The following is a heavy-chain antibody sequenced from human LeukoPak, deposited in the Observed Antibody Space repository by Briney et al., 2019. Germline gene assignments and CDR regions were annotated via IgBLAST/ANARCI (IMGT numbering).Heavy chain of an antibody. J-gene: IGHJ6*02. Sequence: SETLSLTCTVSGGSISSSSYYWGWIRQPPGKGLEWIGSIYYSGSTYYNPSLKSRVTISVDTSKNQFSLKLSSVTAADTAVYYCAREAPSRYWVGTAMATEFRWYYGMDVWGQGTTVTVSS. V-gene: IGHV4-39*07. CDR3: AREAPSRYWVGTAMATEFRWYYGMDV. CDR2: IYYSGST. CDR1: GGSISSSSYY. D-gene: IGHD5-18*01.